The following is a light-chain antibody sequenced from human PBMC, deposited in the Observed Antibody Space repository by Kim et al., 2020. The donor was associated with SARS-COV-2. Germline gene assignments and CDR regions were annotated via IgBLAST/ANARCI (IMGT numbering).Light chain of an antibody. CDR1: SSNIGSNT. CDR3: AAWDDSLNSFV. J-gene: IGLJ1*01. Sequence: GQRVTVSCSGSSSNIGSNTVNWYQQLPGAAPKLLIYTDEQRPSGVPDRFSGSKSGTSASLAISGLLSEDEADYYCAAWDDSLNSFVFGSGTKVTVL. V-gene: IGLV1-44*01. CDR2: TDE.